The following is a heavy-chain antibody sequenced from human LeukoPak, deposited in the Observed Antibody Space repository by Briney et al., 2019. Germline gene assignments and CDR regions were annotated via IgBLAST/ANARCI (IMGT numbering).Heavy chain of an antibody. CDR2: ISSSGSTI. CDR1: GFTFSSYS. D-gene: IGHD5-24*01. CDR3: ARDSRRRDGDKDFDY. J-gene: IGHJ4*02. V-gene: IGHV3-48*04. Sequence: GGSLRLSCAASGFTFSSYSMNWVRQAPGKGLEWVSYISSSGSTIYYADSVKGRFTISRDNAKNSLYLQMDSLRAEDTAVYYCARDSRRRDGDKDFDYWGQGTRVTASS.